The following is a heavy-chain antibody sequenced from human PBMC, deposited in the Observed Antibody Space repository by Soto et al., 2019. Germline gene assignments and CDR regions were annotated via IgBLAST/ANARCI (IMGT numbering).Heavy chain of an antibody. V-gene: IGHV4-59*01. J-gene: IGHJ6*02. Sequence: QVQLQESGPGLVKPSETLSLTCTVSGGSISSYYWSWIRQPPGKGLEWIGYIYYSGSTNYNPSLKSRVTISVDTSKNQFSLKLSSVTDADTAVYYCARDGYTVTPNYYYGMDVWGQGTTVTVSS. CDR1: GGSISSYY. CDR3: ARDGYTVTPNYYYGMDV. CDR2: IYYSGST. D-gene: IGHD4-4*01.